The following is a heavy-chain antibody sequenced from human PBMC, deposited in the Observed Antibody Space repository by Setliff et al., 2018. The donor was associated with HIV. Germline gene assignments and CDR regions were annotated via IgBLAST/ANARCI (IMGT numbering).Heavy chain of an antibody. J-gene: IGHJ5*02. Sequence: SETLSLTCAVSSESIVSYYWNWIRQPPGRGLEWIGYIHTSGRTKYNPSLKSRLTILVDTSKKQFSLRLTSVTAADTAVYYCARSTLGARGYAIPTPLEFDPWGQGTLVTVSS. V-gene: IGHV4-4*08. CDR1: SESIVSYY. CDR2: IHTSGRT. D-gene: IGHD2-21*01. CDR3: ARSTLGARGYAIPTPLEFDP.